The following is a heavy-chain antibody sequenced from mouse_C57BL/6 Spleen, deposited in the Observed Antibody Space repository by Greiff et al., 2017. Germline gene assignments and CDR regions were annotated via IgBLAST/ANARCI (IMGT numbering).Heavy chain of an antibody. CDR2: IWSDGST. V-gene: IGHV2-6-1*01. CDR3: ARHGGFYGSSYFDY. CDR1: GFSLTSYG. Sequence: VKLQESGPGLVAPSQSLSITCTVSGFSLTSYGVHWVRQPPGKGLEWLVVIWSDGSTTYNSALKSRLSISKDNSKSQVFLKMNSLQTDDTAMYYCARHGGFYGSSYFDYWGQGTTLTVSS. D-gene: IGHD1-1*01. J-gene: IGHJ2*01.